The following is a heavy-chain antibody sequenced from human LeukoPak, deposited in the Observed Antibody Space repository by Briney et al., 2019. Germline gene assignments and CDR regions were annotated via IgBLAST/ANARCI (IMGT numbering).Heavy chain of an antibody. V-gene: IGHV3-66*01. CDR3: ARELATVTNRYYYYYYGMDV. Sequence: PGGSLRLSCAASGFTLSSNYMSWVRQAPGKGLEWVSVIYSGGSTYYADSVKGRFTISRDNSKNTLYLQMNSLRAEDTAVYYCARELATVTNRYYYYYYGMDVWGQGTTVTVSS. J-gene: IGHJ6*02. CDR2: IYSGGST. D-gene: IGHD4-17*01. CDR1: GFTLSSNY.